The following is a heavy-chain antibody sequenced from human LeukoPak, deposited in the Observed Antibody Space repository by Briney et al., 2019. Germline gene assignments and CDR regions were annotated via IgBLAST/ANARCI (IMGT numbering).Heavy chain of an antibody. Sequence: ASVKVSCKASGGTFSSYAISWVRQAPGQGLEWMGGIIPIFGTANYAQKFQGRVTITADVSTSTAYMELSSLRSEDTAVYYCARRAILLYRGWFDPWGQGTLVTVSS. CDR1: GGTFSSYA. V-gene: IGHV1-69*13. D-gene: IGHD2-2*02. CDR3: ARRAILLYRGWFDP. CDR2: IIPIFGTA. J-gene: IGHJ5*02.